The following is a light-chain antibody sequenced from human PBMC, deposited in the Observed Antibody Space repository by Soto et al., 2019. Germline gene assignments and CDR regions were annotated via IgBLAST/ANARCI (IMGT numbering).Light chain of an antibody. J-gene: IGKJ2*01. CDR2: KVS. CDR3: MQGTHRPYT. CDR1: QSLVYSDGNTY. Sequence: DVVMTQSPLSLPVTLGQPASISCRSRQSLVYSDGNTYLSWFQQRPGQSPRRLIYKVSNCDSGVPDRFSGSGSGTDFTLKISRVEAEDVGVYYRMQGTHRPYTFGQGTKLEIK. V-gene: IGKV2D-30*01.